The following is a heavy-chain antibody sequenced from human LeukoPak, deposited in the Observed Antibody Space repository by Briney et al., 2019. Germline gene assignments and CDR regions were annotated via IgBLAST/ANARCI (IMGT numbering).Heavy chain of an antibody. CDR1: GFTFSPYW. Sequence: PGGSLRLSCSASGFTFSPYWMTWVRQVPRKGLEWVATIKDDGSEEYYVDSVEGRFTTSRDNAKKSLYLQMGSLRAEDTAVYYCARLAPFYGTGIIWGQGTVVTVSS. J-gene: IGHJ3*02. CDR2: IKDDGSEE. CDR3: ARLAPFYGTGII. D-gene: IGHD3-10*01. V-gene: IGHV3-7*01.